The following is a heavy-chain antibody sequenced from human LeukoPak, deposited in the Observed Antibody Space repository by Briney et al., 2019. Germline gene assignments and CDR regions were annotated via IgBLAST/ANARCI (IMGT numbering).Heavy chain of an antibody. CDR2: ISAYNGGT. D-gene: IGHD1-26*01. CDR1: GYPFTSYY. CDR3: AREAGGSYYRGPDY. V-gene: IGHV1-18*01. J-gene: IGHJ4*02. Sequence: ASVKVSCKASGYPFTSYYINWVRQAPGQGLEWMGWISAYNGGTNYAQNLQGRVTMTTDTSTDTAYMELRSLRSDDTAVYYCAREAGGSYYRGPDYWGQGTLVTVSS.